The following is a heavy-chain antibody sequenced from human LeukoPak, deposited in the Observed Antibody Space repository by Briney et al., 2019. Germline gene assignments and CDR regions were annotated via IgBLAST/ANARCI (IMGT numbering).Heavy chain of an antibody. V-gene: IGHV3-48*02. CDR1: GFTFSSYS. CDR2: ISSSSGTI. CDR3: ARDVYGNYGMDV. J-gene: IGHJ6*02. Sequence: GGSLRLSCAASGFTFSSYSMNWVRQAPGKGLEWISYISSSSGTIYYADSVKGRFTIPRDTAKNSLYLQMNSLRDEDTAVYYCARDVYGNYGMDVWGQGTTVTVSS. D-gene: IGHD2/OR15-2a*01.